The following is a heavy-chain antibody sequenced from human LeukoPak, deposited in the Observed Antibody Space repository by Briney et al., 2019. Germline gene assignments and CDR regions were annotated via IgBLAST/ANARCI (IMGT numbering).Heavy chain of an antibody. CDR1: GGSFSGYY. Sequence: SETLSLTCAVYGGSFSGYYWSWIRQTPGKGLEWIREINHSGSTNYNPSLKSRVTISVDTSKNQFSLKLSSVTAADTAVYYCARDGGGNILTGYYPRFDPWGQGTLVTVSS. V-gene: IGHV4-34*01. J-gene: IGHJ5*02. CDR2: INHSGST. CDR3: ARDGGGNILTGYYPRFDP. D-gene: IGHD3-9*01.